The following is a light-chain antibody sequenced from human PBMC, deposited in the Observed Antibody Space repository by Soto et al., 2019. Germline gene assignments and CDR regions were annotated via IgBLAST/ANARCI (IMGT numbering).Light chain of an antibody. J-gene: IGKJ1*01. CDR1: QSLLEFNGFNY. CDR2: LGS. CDR3: MQALQTPWT. V-gene: IGKV2-28*01. Sequence: DIVMTQSPLSLPVNPGEAASISCSSSQSLLEFNGFNYLDWYLQKPGQSPQLLIYLGSNRASGVPERFSGSGSGTDFTLEISRVEAEDVGVYYCMQALQTPWTFGQGTKVEIK.